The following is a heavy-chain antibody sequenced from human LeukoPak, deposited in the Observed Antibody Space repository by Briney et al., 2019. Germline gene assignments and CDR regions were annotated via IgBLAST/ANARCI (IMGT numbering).Heavy chain of an antibody. J-gene: IGHJ4*02. Sequence: PSETLSLTCAVHGGSFSGFYWTWMRQPPGKGPEWIGEVNHSRGTNYNPSLKSRVTISEDTSKNQFSLNLTSVTAADTAVYYCARGRGVGAMSIDYWGQGTLVTVSS. CDR2: VNHSRGT. D-gene: IGHD1-26*01. V-gene: IGHV4-34*01. CDR1: GGSFSGFY. CDR3: ARGRGVGAMSIDY.